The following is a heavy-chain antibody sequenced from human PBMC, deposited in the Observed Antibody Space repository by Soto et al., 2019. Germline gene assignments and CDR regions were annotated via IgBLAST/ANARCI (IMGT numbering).Heavy chain of an antibody. Sequence: GGSVQVSCKASGYTFTSYAMPWVRQAPGQRLEWMGWINAGNGNTKYSQKFQGRVTITRDTSASTAYMELSSLRSEDTAVYYCARVGGAVYGMDVWGRGTTVAVSS. CDR1: GYTFTSYA. D-gene: IGHD1-26*01. CDR3: ARVGGAVYGMDV. V-gene: IGHV1-3*01. CDR2: INAGNGNT. J-gene: IGHJ6*02.